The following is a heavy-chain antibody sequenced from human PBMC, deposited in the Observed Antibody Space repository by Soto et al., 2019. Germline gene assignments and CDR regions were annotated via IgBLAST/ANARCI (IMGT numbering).Heavy chain of an antibody. CDR1: GGTFSSYA. J-gene: IGHJ6*02. Sequence: SVKVSCKASGGTFSSYAISWVRQAPGQGLEWMGGIIPIFGTANYAQKFQGRVTITADATTNIAYMELRSLRSEDTAVYYCATGGSSGTYSYGMDVWGQGTTVTVSS. CDR2: IIPIFGTA. CDR3: ATGGSSGTYSYGMDV. V-gene: IGHV1-69*13. D-gene: IGHD3-10*01.